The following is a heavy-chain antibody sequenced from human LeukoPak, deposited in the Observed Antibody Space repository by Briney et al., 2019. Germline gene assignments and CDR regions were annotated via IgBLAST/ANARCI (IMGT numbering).Heavy chain of an antibody. CDR3: ARPTRHRAQNERRGDAFHV. Sequence: SETLSLTCIVSGDFVSADYYWGWIRQPPGKGLEWIGSIYPSGKTSYNPSLKSRVAISLDMSKNQFSLRLTSVTAADTALYFCARPTRHRAQNERRGDAFHVWGPGTMVTVSS. CDR1: GDFVSADYY. V-gene: IGHV4-38-2*02. CDR2: IYPSGKT. D-gene: IGHD1-1*01. J-gene: IGHJ3*01.